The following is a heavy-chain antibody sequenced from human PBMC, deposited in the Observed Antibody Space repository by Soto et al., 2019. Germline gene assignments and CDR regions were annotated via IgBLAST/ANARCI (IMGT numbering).Heavy chain of an antibody. Sequence: SVKVSCKSSGYTCIRYRISWVRQAPGQGLEWMGWISTHNGNTYYAQNFQGRVTMTADTPTSTAYMELRSLRSDDTAFYYCVRDEISSAGLDPWGQGTLVTVSS. CDR3: VRDEISSAGLDP. CDR1: GYTCIRYR. V-gene: IGHV1-18*01. CDR2: ISTHNGNT. J-gene: IGHJ5*02.